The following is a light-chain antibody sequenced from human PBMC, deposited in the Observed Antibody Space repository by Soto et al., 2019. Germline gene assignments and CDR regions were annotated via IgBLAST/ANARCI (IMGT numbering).Light chain of an antibody. CDR3: CSFAGSHYV. CDR1: SSDVGGYNL. J-gene: IGLJ1*01. CDR2: EDT. V-gene: IGLV2-23*01. Sequence: QSALTQPASVSGSPGQSITISCSGTSSDVGGYNLVSWYQQHPSKVPKLILYEDTQRPSGISNRFSGSKSGNTASLTISGLQADDEADYYCCSFAGSHYVFGTGTKLTVL.